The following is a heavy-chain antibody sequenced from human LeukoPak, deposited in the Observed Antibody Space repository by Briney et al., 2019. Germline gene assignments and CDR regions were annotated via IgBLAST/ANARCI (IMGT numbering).Heavy chain of an antibody. J-gene: IGHJ4*02. CDR3: ARSYCSGGSCSFVY. V-gene: IGHV4-34*01. CDR2: INHSGST. D-gene: IGHD2-15*01. Sequence: PSETLSPTCAVYGGSFSGYYWSWIRQPPGKGLEWIGEINHSGSTNYNPSLKSRVTISVDTSKNQFSLKLSSVTAADTAVYYCARSYCSGGSCSFVYWGQGTLVTVSS. CDR1: GGSFSGYY.